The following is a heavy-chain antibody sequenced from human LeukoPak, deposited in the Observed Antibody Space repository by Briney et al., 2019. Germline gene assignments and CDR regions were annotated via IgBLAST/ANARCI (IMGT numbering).Heavy chain of an antibody. J-gene: IGHJ4*02. CDR2: IRYDGSNK. Sequence: PGGSLRLSRAASQFTFNAHGMHGVRQAPGKGLEWGAYIRYDGSNKYYTDSVKGRFTISRDNSKNTLSLQMNSLRPEDTAAYYCARDRSYCFDYWGQGTLVTVSS. D-gene: IGHD6-13*01. CDR3: ARDRSYCFDY. V-gene: IGHV3-30*02. CDR1: QFTFNAHG.